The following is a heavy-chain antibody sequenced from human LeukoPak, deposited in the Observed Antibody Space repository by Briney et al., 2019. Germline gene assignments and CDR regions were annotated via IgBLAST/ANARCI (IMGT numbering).Heavy chain of an antibody. CDR2: IVVGSGNT. V-gene: IGHV1-58*01. CDR1: GFTFTSSA. CDR3: AAEGPAAGQDLDAFDI. J-gene: IGHJ3*02. Sequence: SVKVSCKASGFTFTSSAVQWVRQARGQRLEWIGWIVVGSGNTNYAQKFQERVTITRDMSTSTAYMELSSLRSEDTAVYYCAAEGPAAGQDLDAFDIWGQGTMVTVPS. D-gene: IGHD6-13*01.